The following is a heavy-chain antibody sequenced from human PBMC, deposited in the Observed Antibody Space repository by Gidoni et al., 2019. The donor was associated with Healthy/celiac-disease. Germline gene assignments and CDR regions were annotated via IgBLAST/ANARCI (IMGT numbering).Heavy chain of an antibody. CDR2: INPNSGGR. J-gene: IGHJ4*02. CDR3: ARGSPGCVEWPGDY. D-gene: IGHD3-3*01. CDR1: GYTFTGDY. V-gene: IGHV1-2*02. Sequence: QVQLVQSGAEVKKPGASVTVSCQASGYTFTGDYLHWVRQAPGQGLEWMGWINPNSGGRNYAQKCQGRVTMTRDTSISTAYMELSRLRSDDTAVYYCARGSPGCVEWPGDYWGQGTLVTVSS.